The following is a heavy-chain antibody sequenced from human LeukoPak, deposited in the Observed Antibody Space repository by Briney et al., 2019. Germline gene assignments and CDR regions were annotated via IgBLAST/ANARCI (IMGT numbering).Heavy chain of an antibody. CDR3: ARVYGSGSYYNGYYYYYMDV. J-gene: IGHJ6*03. V-gene: IGHV4-39*01. CDR1: GGSISSSSYY. D-gene: IGHD3-10*01. Sequence: SETLSLTCTVSGGSISSSSYYWGWIRQPPGKGLEWIGSIYYSGSTYYNPSLKSRVTISVDTSKNQFSLKLSSVAAADTAVYYCARVYGSGSYYNGYYYYYMDVWGKGTTVTISS. CDR2: IYYSGST.